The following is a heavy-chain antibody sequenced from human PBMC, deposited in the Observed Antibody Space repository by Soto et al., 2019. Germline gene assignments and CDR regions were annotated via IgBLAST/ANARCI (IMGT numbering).Heavy chain of an antibody. Sequence: QVQLVESGGGVVQPGRSLRLSCAASGFTFSSYGMHWVRQSPGKGLEWVAVIWYDGSNKYYADPVKGRFTISRDNSKNTLYLQMNSLSAEDTAVYYCARSLQFIAMAYYCDYWGQGTLVTVSS. CDR1: GFTFSSYG. D-gene: IGHD5-18*01. CDR2: IWYDGSNK. J-gene: IGHJ4*02. CDR3: ARSLQFIAMAYYCDY. V-gene: IGHV3-33*01.